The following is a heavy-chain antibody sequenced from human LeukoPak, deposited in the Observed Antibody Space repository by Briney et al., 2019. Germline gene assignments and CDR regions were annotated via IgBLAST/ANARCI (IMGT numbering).Heavy chain of an antibody. Sequence: PSETLSLTCTVSGGSISSSSYYWGWIRQPPGKGLEWIGSIYYSGSTYYNPSLKSRVTISVDTSKNQFSLKLSSVTAADTAVYYCASQVVIQDAFDIWGQGTMVTVSS. V-gene: IGHV4-39*07. CDR2: IYYSGST. CDR1: GGSISSSSYY. J-gene: IGHJ3*02. CDR3: ASQVVIQDAFDI. D-gene: IGHD3-22*01.